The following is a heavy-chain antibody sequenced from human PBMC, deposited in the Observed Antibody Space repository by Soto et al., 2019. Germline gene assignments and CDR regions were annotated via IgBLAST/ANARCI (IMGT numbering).Heavy chain of an antibody. J-gene: IGHJ3*02. CDR2: ISSSGSGI. CDR3: ARAYSDAFDI. V-gene: IGHV3-11*01. Sequence: GSLRLSCAASGFTFRDYYMTWIRQPPGKGLEWAAYISSSGSGIYYPDSVKGRFTIARDNAKNSLYLQMSSLRAEDTAVYFCARAYSDAFDIWGQGTMVTVSS. D-gene: IGHD2-21*01. CDR1: GFTFRDYY.